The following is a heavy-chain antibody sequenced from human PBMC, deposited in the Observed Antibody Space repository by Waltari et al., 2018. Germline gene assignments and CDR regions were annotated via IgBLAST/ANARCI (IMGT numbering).Heavy chain of an antibody. V-gene: IGHV3-23*04. CDR3: AKSSGSYYEVFDY. CDR1: GFAFAHYG. D-gene: IGHD1-26*01. CDR2: ISGRGRPT. Sequence: EVLLVESGGGLVQPGGSLRLSCAAAGFAFAHYGSGWGVQAPGKGLEWVASISGRGRPTYYADSVKGRFTMSKDNSKNTLFLQMNSLRVDDTADYYCAKSSGSYYEVFDYWGRGTLVTVSS. J-gene: IGHJ4*02.